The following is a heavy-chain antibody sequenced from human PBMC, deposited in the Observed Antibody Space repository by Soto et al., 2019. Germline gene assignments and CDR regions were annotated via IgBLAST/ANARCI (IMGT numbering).Heavy chain of an antibody. CDR1: GFTFSNAW. D-gene: IGHD5-12*01. CDR3: TTDPIVATYDAFDI. Sequence: GGSLRLSCAASGFTFSNAWMSWVRQAPGKGLEWVGRIKSKTDGGTTDYAAPVKGRFTISRDDSKNTLYLQMNSLKTEDTAVYYCTTDPIVATYDAFDIWGQGTMVTVSS. V-gene: IGHV3-15*01. CDR2: IKSKTDGGTT. J-gene: IGHJ3*02.